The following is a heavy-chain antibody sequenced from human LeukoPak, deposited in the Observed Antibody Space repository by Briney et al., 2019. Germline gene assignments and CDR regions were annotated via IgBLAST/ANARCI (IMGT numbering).Heavy chain of an antibody. CDR1: GFTFDDYA. Sequence: PGGSLRLSCAGSGFTFDDYAMHWVRQAPGKGLEWVSRISWSSGSIDYAETVKGRFTISRDNANNSLYLQVNSLRPEDTAFYYCAKGTGRYWTFFDYWGQGTLVTVSS. CDR2: ISWSSGSI. CDR3: AKGTGRYWTFFDY. J-gene: IGHJ4*02. V-gene: IGHV3-9*01. D-gene: IGHD1-26*01.